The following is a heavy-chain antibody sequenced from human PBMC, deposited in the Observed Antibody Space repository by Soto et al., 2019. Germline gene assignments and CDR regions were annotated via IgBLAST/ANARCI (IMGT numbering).Heavy chain of an antibody. D-gene: IGHD6-6*01. J-gene: IGHJ3*02. CDR3: ARLAAPADAFDI. CDR1: GGSISSGGYY. Sequence: PSETLSLTCTVSGGSISSGGYYWSWIRQHPGKGLEWIGYIYYSGSTYYNPSLKSRVTISVDTSKNQFSLKLSSVTAADTAVYYCARLAAPADAFDISGQGTMVTVSS. V-gene: IGHV4-31*03. CDR2: IYYSGST.